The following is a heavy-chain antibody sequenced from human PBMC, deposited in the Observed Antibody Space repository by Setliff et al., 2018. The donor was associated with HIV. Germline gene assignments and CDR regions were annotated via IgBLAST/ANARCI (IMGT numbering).Heavy chain of an antibody. J-gene: IGHJ4*02. Sequence: GGSLRLSCAASGFTFNYAWMNWVRQAPGKGLEWVGRIKSKTDGGTTDYAAPVKGRFTISRDDSKTTLYLQMSSLKTEDTAIYYCTTKKAALAYWGQGTLVTVSS. CDR3: TTKKAALAY. D-gene: IGHD6-6*01. CDR1: GFTFNYAW. V-gene: IGHV3-15*01. CDR2: IKSKTDGGTT.